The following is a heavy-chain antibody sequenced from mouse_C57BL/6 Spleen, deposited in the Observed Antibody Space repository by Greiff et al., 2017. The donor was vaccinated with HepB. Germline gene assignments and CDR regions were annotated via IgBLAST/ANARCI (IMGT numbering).Heavy chain of an antibody. CDR1: GFSLTSYG. CDR2: IWSGGST. D-gene: IGHD2-4*01. J-gene: IGHJ3*01. CDR3: ARKRDYEEWFAY. V-gene: IGHV2-2*01. Sequence: VQVVESGPGLVQPSQSLSITCTVSGFSLTSYGVHWVRQSPGKGLEWLGVIWSGGSTDYNAAFISRLSISKDNSKSQVFFKMNSLQADDTAIYYCARKRDYEEWFAYWGQGTLVTVSA.